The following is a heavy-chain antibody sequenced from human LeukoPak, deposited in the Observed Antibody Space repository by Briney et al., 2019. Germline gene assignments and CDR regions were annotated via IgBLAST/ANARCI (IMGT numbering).Heavy chain of an antibody. V-gene: IGHV1-18*01. CDR3: ARVARPSGSPTFDY. J-gene: IGHJ4*02. CDR2: ISAYNGNT. CDR1: GYTFTSYG. D-gene: IGHD1-26*01. Sequence: ASVKVSCKASGYTFTSYGISWVRQAPGQGLEWMGWISAYNGNTNYAQKLQGRVTMTTDTSTSTAYMELRSLRSDDTAVYYCARVARPSGSPTFDYWGQGTLVTVSS.